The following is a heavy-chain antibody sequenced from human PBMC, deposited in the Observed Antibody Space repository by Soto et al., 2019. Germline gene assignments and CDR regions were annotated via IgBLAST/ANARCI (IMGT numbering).Heavy chain of an antibody. CDR1: GGSISSGGYY. CDR3: ARVPSEWFGEDYYMDV. D-gene: IGHD3-10*01. Sequence: SETLSLTCTVSGGSISSGGYYWSWIRQHPGKGLEWIGYIYYSGSTYYNPSLKSRVTISVDTSKNQFSLKLSSVTAADTAVYYCARVPSEWFGEDYYMDVWGKGTTVTVSS. V-gene: IGHV4-31*03. J-gene: IGHJ6*03. CDR2: IYYSGST.